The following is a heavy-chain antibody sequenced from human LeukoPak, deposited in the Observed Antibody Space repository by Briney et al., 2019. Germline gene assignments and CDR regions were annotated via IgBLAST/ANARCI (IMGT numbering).Heavy chain of an antibody. CDR2: ISSSGSTI. CDR3: ARDPGTYFDY. Sequence: GGSLRLSCAASGFTFSSYEMNWVRQAPGKGLEWVSYISSSGSTIYYADSVKGRFTISRDNAKNSLYLQMNSLRAEDTVVYYCARDPGTYFDYWGQGTLVTVSS. J-gene: IGHJ4*02. D-gene: IGHD6-13*01. V-gene: IGHV3-48*03. CDR1: GFTFSSYE.